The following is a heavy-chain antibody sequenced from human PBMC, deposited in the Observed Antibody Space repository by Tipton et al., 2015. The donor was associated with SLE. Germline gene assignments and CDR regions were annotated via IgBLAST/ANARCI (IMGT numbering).Heavy chain of an antibody. CDR3: ATRTMKGTFDY. CDR1: GGSISSSSYY. J-gene: IGHJ4*02. CDR2: IYYSGSP. V-gene: IGHV4-39*07. D-gene: IGHD3-22*01. Sequence: LRLSCTVSGGSISSSSYYWGWIRQPPGKGLEWIGSIYYSGSPYYNPSLKSRVTISVDTSKNQFSLKLSSVTAADTAVYYCATRTMKGTFDYWGQGTLVTVSS.